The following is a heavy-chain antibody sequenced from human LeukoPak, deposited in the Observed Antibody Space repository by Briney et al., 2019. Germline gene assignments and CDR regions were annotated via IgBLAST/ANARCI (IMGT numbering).Heavy chain of an antibody. CDR3: SRGKGYCGMDV. Sequence: SETLSLLCTVSGGSLSSYYWTWIRQPAGKGLEWIGRIYTSGSTNYNPSLTSRVTLSVDTSKNQFSLKLSSVTAADTAVYYCSRGKGYCGMDVWGQGTTVTVSS. V-gene: IGHV4-4*07. CDR1: GGSLSSYY. J-gene: IGHJ6*02. CDR2: IYTSGST.